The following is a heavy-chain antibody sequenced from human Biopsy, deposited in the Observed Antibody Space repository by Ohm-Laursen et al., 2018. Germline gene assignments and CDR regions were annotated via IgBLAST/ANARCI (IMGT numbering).Heavy chain of an antibody. V-gene: IGHV4-34*01. J-gene: IGHJ4*02. CDR3: TRVRTFGGVIGGYYFDS. D-gene: IGHD3-16*02. CDR2: INQSGTT. CDR1: GKTFSDYQ. Sequence: SETLSLTCAVFGKTFSDYQWSWIRQPPGKGLEWIGQINQSGTTHYNPSLMSLVSISADTSKNQVSLRLNSVTAADTAVYYCTRVRTFGGVIGGYYFDSWGQGILVTVSS.